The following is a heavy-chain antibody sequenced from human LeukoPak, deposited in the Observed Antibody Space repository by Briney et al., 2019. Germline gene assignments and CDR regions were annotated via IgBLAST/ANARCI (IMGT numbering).Heavy chain of an antibody. J-gene: IGHJ6*03. D-gene: IGHD5-24*01. CDR1: GYTFTSYD. V-gene: IGHV1-8*03. Sequence: GASVKVSCKASGYTFTSYDINWVRQATGQGLEWMGWMNPNSGNTGYAQKFQGRVTITRNTSISTAYMELSSLRSEDTAVYYCAGVEPDYYYYYMDVWGKGTTVTVSS. CDR2: MNPNSGNT. CDR3: AGVEPDYYYYYMDV.